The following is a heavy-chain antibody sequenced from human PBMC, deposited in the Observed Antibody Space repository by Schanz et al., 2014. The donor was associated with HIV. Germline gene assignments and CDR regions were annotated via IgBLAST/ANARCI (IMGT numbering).Heavy chain of an antibody. CDR2: IKQDGSEK. Sequence: EEQLVESGGGLVQPGGSLRLSCAASGFTLSSYWMSWVRQAPGKGLEWVANIKQDGSEKYYVDSVKGRFTISRDNTENSLYLQMNSLRAEDTAVYYCARGRCCSGGSCYHDYWGQGTLVTVSP. V-gene: IGHV3-7*01. CDR3: ARGRCCSGGSCYHDY. CDR1: GFTLSSYW. D-gene: IGHD2-15*01. J-gene: IGHJ4*02.